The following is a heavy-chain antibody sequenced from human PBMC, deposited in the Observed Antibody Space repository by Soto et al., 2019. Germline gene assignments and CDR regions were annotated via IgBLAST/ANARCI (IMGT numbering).Heavy chain of an antibody. Sequence: GGSLRLSCAASGFTFSSYAMSWVRQAPGKGLEWVSAISGSGGSTYYADSVKGRFTISRDNSKNTLYLQMNSLRAEDTAVYYCAKDLSPSWITMVRGVLRFDYWGQGTLVTVSS. J-gene: IGHJ4*02. CDR1: GFTFSSYA. V-gene: IGHV3-23*01. CDR2: ISGSGGST. D-gene: IGHD3-10*01. CDR3: AKDLSPSWITMVRGVLRFDY.